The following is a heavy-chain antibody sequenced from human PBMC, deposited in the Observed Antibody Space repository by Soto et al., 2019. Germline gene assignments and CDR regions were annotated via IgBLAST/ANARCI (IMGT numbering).Heavy chain of an antibody. CDR1: GFTFSSYW. CDR3: ASLSAPVDY. Sequence: GGSLRLSCAASGFTFSSYWMHWVRQVPGKGMEWVFKIDTDGIMTDYADSVKGRFIISRDNAKNSLYLQMNSLRVEDTAVYHCASLSAPVDYWGQGTLVTVSS. V-gene: IGHV3-74*01. CDR2: IDTDGIMT. D-gene: IGHD2-2*01. J-gene: IGHJ4*01.